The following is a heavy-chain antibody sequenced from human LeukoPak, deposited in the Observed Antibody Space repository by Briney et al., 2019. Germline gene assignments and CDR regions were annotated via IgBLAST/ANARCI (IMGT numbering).Heavy chain of an antibody. D-gene: IGHD2-2*02. CDR3: VRYCSSTTCYTRAVDY. V-gene: IGHV4-38-2*02. J-gene: IGHJ4*02. CDR1: GYSITSGYN. CDR2: IYHSGSA. Sequence: ASDTLSLTCTVSGYSITSGYNWAWIRQPPGKVLEWIGSIYHSGSAYYNPSLKSRVTISVDTSKNQFSLKLSSVTAADTAVYYCVRYCSSTTCYTRAVDYWGQGTLVTVSS.